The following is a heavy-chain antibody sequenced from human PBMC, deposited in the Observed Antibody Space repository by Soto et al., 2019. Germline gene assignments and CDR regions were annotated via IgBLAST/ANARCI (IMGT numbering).Heavy chain of an antibody. Sequence: PSETLSLTCTVSGGSISSYYWSWIRQPPGKGLEWIGSIYYSGSTNYNPSLKSRVSISVDTSRNQFSLKLRSVTAADTAVYYCGVWGTYRQNWFDPWGQGTLVTVSS. V-gene: IGHV4-59*08. J-gene: IGHJ5*02. CDR1: GGSISSYY. CDR3: GVWGTYRQNWFDP. D-gene: IGHD3-16*02. CDR2: IYYSGST.